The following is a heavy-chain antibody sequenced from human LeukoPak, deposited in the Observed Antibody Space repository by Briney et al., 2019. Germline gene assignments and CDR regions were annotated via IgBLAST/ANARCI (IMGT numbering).Heavy chain of an antibody. V-gene: IGHV3-23*01. CDR1: GFSFSSYA. CDR2: MDSSGGST. Sequence: GGSLRLSCAASGFSFSSYAMSWVRQAPGKGLEWVSTMDSSGGSTNYADSVKGRFSVSRDNSKNTLYLQMNSLRAEDTAVYYCAKEDDVAVAGHGSIDFWGHGSLVTVSS. CDR3: AKEDDVAVAGHGSIDF. D-gene: IGHD6-19*01. J-gene: IGHJ4*01.